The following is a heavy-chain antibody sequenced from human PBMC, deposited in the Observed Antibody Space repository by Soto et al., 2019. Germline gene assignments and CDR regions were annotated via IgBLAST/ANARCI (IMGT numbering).Heavy chain of an antibody. CDR3: AREEVRGMIRWFAP. J-gene: IGHJ5*02. Sequence: GGSLRLSFAASGFAFSEYSMSWFRQAPGKRPEWFSYISGNSAGIYYVDSLKGRFTVSRDNATNSPFLQMNSLRQEDTAGYYCAREEVRGMIRWFAPWGKGTRVTVS. V-gene: IGHV3-21*06. CDR1: GFAFSEYS. D-gene: IGHD3-10*01. CDR2: ISGNSAGI.